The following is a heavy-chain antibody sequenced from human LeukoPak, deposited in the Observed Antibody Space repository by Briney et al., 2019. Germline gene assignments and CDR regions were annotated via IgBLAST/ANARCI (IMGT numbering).Heavy chain of an antibody. J-gene: IGHJ4*02. Sequence: GASVKVSCKASGYTFTSYYMHWVRQAPGQGLEWMGIINPSGGSTSYAQKFQGRVTMTGDTSTSTVYMELSSLRSEDTAVYYCARDSSSYYFDYWGQGTLVTVSS. CDR1: GYTFTSYY. CDR2: INPSGGST. V-gene: IGHV1-46*01. D-gene: IGHD6-13*01. CDR3: ARDSSSYYFDY.